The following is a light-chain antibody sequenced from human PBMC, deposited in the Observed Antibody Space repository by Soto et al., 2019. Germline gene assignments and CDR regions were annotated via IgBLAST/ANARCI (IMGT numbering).Light chain of an antibody. Sequence: QLVLTQPPSASGTPGQRVTISCSGSSSNIGSNYVYWYQQLPGTAPELLIYRNNQRPSGVPVRFSGSKSGTSASLAISVLRSEDEADYYCAAWDDSLSGRYVFGTGTKVTVL. CDR2: RNN. CDR3: AAWDDSLSGRYV. CDR1: SSNIGSNY. J-gene: IGLJ1*01. V-gene: IGLV1-47*01.